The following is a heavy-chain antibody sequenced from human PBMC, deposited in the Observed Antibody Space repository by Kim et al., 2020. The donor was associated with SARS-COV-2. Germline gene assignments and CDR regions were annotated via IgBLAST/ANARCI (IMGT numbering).Heavy chain of an antibody. D-gene: IGHD3-10*01. CDR1: VGSISSSSYY. CDR3: ARASGYGSGGYYFDY. CDR2: IYYSGST. V-gene: IGHV4-39*07. Sequence: SETLSLTCTVSVGSISSSSYYWGWIRQPPGNGLEWIGSIYYSGSTYYNPSHKSRVTISVDTSKNQFSLKLSSVTAADTAVYYCARASGYGSGGYYFDYWGQGTLVTVSS. J-gene: IGHJ4*02.